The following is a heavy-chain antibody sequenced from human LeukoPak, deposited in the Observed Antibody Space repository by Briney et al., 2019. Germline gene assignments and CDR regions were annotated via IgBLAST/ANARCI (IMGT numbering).Heavy chain of an antibody. CDR1: GGPFSGYY. CDR3: ASTHLRELRGFDY. V-gene: IGHV4-34*01. D-gene: IGHD1-26*01. J-gene: IGHJ4*02. CDR2: INHSGST. Sequence: SETLSLTCAVYGGPFSGYYWSWIRQPPGKGLEWIGEINHSGSTNYNPSLKSRVTISVDTSKNQFSLKLSSVTAADTAVYYCASTHLRELRGFDYWGQGTLVTVSS.